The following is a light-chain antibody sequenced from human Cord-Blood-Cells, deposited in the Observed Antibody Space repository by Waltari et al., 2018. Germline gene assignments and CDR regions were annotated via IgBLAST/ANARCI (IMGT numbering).Light chain of an antibody. CDR1: QSVSSN. CDR2: GAS. CDR3: QQYNNWPPWT. V-gene: IGKV3-15*01. J-gene: IGKJ1*01. Sequence: EIVVTQSPATLSVSPGERATLSCRASQSVSSNLAWYQQKPGQAPRLLIYGASTRATGIPARFSGSGSWTEFTLTISSLQSEDFAVYYCQQYNNWPPWTFGQGTKVEIK.